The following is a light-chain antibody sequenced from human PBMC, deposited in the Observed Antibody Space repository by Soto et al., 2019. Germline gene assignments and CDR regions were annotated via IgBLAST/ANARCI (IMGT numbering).Light chain of an antibody. CDR1: QSISSY. V-gene: IGKV1-39*01. CDR2: AAS. J-gene: IGKJ5*01. CDR3: QQSYSTPIT. Sequence: IPPSPATLSASVGDRVTITCRASQSISSYLNWYQRKPGKAPKLLIYAASSLQSGVPSRFSGSGSGTDFTLTISSLQPEDLATYDCQQSYSTPITFGQGTRLEIK.